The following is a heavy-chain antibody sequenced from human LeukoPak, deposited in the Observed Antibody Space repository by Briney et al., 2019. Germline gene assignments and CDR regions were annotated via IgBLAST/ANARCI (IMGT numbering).Heavy chain of an antibody. Sequence: GGSLRLSCAASGFTFSIYWMYWVRQAPGKGLLWVSRITPDGSQIGYADSVKGRFTISRDNAKNTLYLQMNSLRAEDTALYYCAGENVGTAPGYWGQGTLVTVSS. D-gene: IGHD1-7*01. CDR3: AGENVGTAPGY. CDR2: ITPDGSQI. V-gene: IGHV3-74*01. J-gene: IGHJ4*02. CDR1: GFTFSIYW.